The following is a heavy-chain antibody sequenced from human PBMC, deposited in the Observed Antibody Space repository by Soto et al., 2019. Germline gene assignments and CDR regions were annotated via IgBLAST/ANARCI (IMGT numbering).Heavy chain of an antibody. CDR3: AKNPGYNSGWHPIGH. Sequence: GVSLRLSCSASGFTFSNYGMHWVRQAPGKGREWVAGISYDGSNKYYADSVKGRFTISRDNSKNTLYLQMNSLRVDDTAMYYCAKNPGYNSGWHPIGHWGQGTMVSVS. D-gene: IGHD6-19*01. V-gene: IGHV3-30*18. J-gene: IGHJ4*02. CDR2: ISYDGSNK. CDR1: GFTFSNYG.